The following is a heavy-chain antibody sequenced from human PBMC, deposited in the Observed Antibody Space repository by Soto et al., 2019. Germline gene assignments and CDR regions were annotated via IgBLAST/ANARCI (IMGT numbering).Heavy chain of an antibody. Sequence: SETLSLTCTVSGGSISSGGYYWSWIRQHPGKGLEWIGYIYYSGSTYYNPSLKSRVTISVDTSKNQFSLKLSSVTAVDTAVYYCARRIMITFGGVIGEHAFDIWGQGTMVTV. D-gene: IGHD3-16*02. V-gene: IGHV4-31*03. CDR1: GGSISSGGYY. CDR2: IYYSGST. J-gene: IGHJ3*02. CDR3: ARRIMITFGGVIGEHAFDI.